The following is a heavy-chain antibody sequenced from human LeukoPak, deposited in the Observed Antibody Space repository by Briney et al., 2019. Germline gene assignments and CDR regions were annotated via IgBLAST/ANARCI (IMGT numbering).Heavy chain of an antibody. Sequence: PGGSLRLSCAASGFTFSSYGMHWARQAPGKGLEWLAVISYDGTNKDYADSVKGRFTISRDNSKNTLYLQVNSLRAEDTAVYYCAKGLQTNYYYYHAMDVWGQGTTVTVSS. D-gene: IGHD4-11*01. V-gene: IGHV3-30*19. CDR2: ISYDGTNK. CDR3: AKGLQTNYYYYHAMDV. J-gene: IGHJ6*02. CDR1: GFTFSSYG.